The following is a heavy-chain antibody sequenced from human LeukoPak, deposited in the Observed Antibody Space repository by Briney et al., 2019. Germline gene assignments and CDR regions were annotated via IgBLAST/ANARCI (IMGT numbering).Heavy chain of an antibody. Sequence: GGSLRLSCDASGFTLSIYAMSWVRQAPGKGLEWVSYISSSGSTIYYADSVKGRFTISRDNAKNSLYLQINSLRAEDTAVYYCARDLSSPGFNYYDSSGYYYDYWGQGTLVTVSS. J-gene: IGHJ4*02. CDR3: ARDLSSPGFNYYDSSGYYYDY. CDR2: ISSSGSTI. CDR1: GFTLSIYA. D-gene: IGHD3-22*01. V-gene: IGHV3-48*04.